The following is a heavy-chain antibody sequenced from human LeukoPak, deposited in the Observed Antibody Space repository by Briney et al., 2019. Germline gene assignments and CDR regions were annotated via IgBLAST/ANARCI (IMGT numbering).Heavy chain of an antibody. D-gene: IGHD3-22*01. CDR3: ARDLVYFDNSSLRWDDTFDI. CDR1: GDNFSSYV. V-gene: IGHV1-69*04. CDR2: IIPTLDVA. J-gene: IGHJ3*02. Sequence: SVKVSCKASGDNFSSYVITWVRQAPGQGLEWMGRIIPTLDVANFAQKFKGRVTITADKFTNTAHLELSSLRSEDTAVYYCARDLVYFDNSSLRWDDTFDIWGQGTMVIVSP.